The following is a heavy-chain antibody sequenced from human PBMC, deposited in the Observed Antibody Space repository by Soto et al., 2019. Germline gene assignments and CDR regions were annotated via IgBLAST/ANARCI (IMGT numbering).Heavy chain of an antibody. Sequence: QVQLVQSGAEVKKPGASVKVSCKASGFTFNNYFFHWVRQAPRQGLEWMGIISPYDGSTNYEQSLQGRVTMTSDTSTSTVYMELSSPRSEDTAVYYCARGDGRGSTGFYYYYGMDVWGHGTTVTVSS. D-gene: IGHD1-26*01. V-gene: IGHV1-46*02. CDR3: ARGDGRGSTGFYYYYGMDV. CDR1: GFTFNNYF. CDR2: ISPYDGST. J-gene: IGHJ6*02.